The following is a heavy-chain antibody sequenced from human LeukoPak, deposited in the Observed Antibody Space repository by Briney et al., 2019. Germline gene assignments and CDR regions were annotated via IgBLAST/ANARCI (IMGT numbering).Heavy chain of an antibody. CDR3: ARRPPFSIAAATTFDY. CDR1: GYSISSGYY. V-gene: IGHV4-38-2*02. D-gene: IGHD6-13*01. J-gene: IGHJ4*02. CDR2: IYHSGST. Sequence: SETLSLTCTVSGYSISSGYYWAWIRPPPGKGLEWIGYIYHSGSTNYNPSLKSRVTISVDTSKNQFSLKLSSVTAADTAVYYCARRPPFSIAAATTFDYWGQGTLVTVSS.